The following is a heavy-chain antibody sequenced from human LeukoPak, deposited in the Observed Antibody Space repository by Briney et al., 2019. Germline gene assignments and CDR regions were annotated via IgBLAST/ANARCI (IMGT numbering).Heavy chain of an antibody. V-gene: IGHV1-2*02. CDR1: GYTFTGYY. D-gene: IGHD6-13*01. CDR2: INPNSGGT. CDR3: ARDVIAAAPWFDP. Sequence: ASVTVSCKASGYTFTGYYMHWVRQAPGQGLEWMGWINPNSGGTNYAQKFQGRVTITRDTSISTAYMELSRLRSDDTAVYYCARDVIAAAPWFDPWGQGTLVTVSS. J-gene: IGHJ5*02.